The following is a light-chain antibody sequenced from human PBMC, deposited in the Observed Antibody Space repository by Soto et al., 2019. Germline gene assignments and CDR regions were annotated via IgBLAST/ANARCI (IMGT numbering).Light chain of an antibody. CDR1: QDISNY. CDR3: QPYDNLPLT. CDR2: DAS. V-gene: IGKV1-33*01. J-gene: IGKJ4*01. Sequence: DIQMTQSPSSLSASVGDRVTITCQASQDISNYLNWYQQKPGKAPKLLIYDASNLETGVPSRFSGSGSGKDFTFTISSLQPEDIATYYCQPYDNLPLTFGGGTKVEIK.